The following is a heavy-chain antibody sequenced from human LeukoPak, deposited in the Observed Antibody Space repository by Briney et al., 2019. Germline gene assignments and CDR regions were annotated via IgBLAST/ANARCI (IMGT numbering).Heavy chain of an antibody. CDR1: GFTFSSYV. V-gene: IGHV3-23*01. CDR3: AKDRAQQLVLDF. D-gene: IGHD6-13*01. J-gene: IGHJ4*02. Sequence: GGSLRLSCAASGFTFSSYVMSWVRQAPGKGLEWVSAIIGSGSSTYYADSVKGRFTISRDNSKNTLFLQMNSLRAEDTAVYYCAKDRAQQLVLDFWGQGTLVTVSS. CDR2: IIGSGSST.